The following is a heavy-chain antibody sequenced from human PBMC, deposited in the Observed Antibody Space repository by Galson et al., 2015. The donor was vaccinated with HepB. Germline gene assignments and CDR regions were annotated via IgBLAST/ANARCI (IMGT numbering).Heavy chain of an antibody. CDR2: IYPGDSDT. CDR1: GYSFPTYW. Sequence: QSGAEVKKPGESLKISCKGYGYSFPTYWIAWVRQMPGKGLEWMGIIYPGDSDTRYSPSFQGQVTISADKSISTAYLQWSSLKASDTAMYYRARHSPRITMVPFDYWGQGTLVTVSA. V-gene: IGHV5-51*01. D-gene: IGHD3-10*01. CDR3: ARHSPRITMVPFDY. J-gene: IGHJ4*02.